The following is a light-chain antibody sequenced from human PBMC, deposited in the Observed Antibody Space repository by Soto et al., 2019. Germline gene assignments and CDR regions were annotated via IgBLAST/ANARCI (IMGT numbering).Light chain of an antibody. Sequence: DVPMTQSPSTLSASVGDRVTITCRASQHISGWLAWYQQKPGKAPELLIYKTSNLQTGVPSRFSGSAFGTEFTLTISSLQPEDSATYYCQQYNSLFWTFGQGTRVQIK. J-gene: IGKJ1*01. CDR3: QQYNSLFWT. CDR2: KTS. CDR1: QHISGW. V-gene: IGKV1-5*03.